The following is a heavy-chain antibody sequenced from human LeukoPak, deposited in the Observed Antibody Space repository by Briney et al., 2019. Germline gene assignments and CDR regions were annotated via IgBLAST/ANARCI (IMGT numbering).Heavy chain of an antibody. J-gene: IGHJ4*02. V-gene: IGHV3-23*01. D-gene: IGHD5-18*01. CDR2: ISDSGGST. CDR3: AKTGYESYYFDC. Sequence: GGSLRLSCAASGFTFSSYAMSWVRRAPGKGLEWVSGISDSGGSTYYADSVKGRFTISRDSSKNTLYLQMNTLRAEDTAVYYCAKTGYESYYFDCWGQGTLVTVSS. CDR1: GFTFSSYA.